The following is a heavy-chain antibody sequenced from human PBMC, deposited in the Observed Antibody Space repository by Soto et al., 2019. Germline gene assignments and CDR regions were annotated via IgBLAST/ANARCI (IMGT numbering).Heavy chain of an antibody. CDR1: GGSFSGYY. D-gene: IGHD3-3*01. CDR3: ARGRHTYDFWSGYYPFDY. CDR2: INHSGST. Sequence: KSSETLSLTCAVYGGSFSGYYWSWIRQPPGKGLEWIGEINHSGSTNYNPSLKSRVTISVDTSKNQFSLKLSSVTAADTAVYYCARGRHTYDFWSGYYPFDYWGQGTLVTVSS. J-gene: IGHJ4*02. V-gene: IGHV4-34*01.